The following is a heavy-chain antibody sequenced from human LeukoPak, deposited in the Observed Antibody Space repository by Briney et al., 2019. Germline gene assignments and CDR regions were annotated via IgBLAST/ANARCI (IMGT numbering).Heavy chain of an antibody. CDR2: ISSSSSYI. Sequence: PGGSLRLSCAASGFTFSTYAMSWVRQAPGKGLEWVSSISSSSSYIYYADSVKGRFTISRDNAKNSLYLQMNSLRAEDTAVYYCAREYYYDSSGSYAFDIWGQGTMVTVSS. CDR1: GFTFSTYA. J-gene: IGHJ3*02. V-gene: IGHV3-21*01. CDR3: AREYYYDSSGSYAFDI. D-gene: IGHD3-22*01.